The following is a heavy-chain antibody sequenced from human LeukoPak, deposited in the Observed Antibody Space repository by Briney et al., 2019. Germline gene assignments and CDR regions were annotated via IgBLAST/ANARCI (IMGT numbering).Heavy chain of an antibody. D-gene: IGHD6-13*01. CDR1: GGSISSSSYY. V-gene: IGHV4-39*01. CDR2: IYYSGST. Sequence: PSETLPLTCTVSGGSISSSSYYWGWIRQPPGKGLEWIGSIYYSGSTYYNPSLKSRVTISVDTSKNQFSLKLSSVTAADTAVYYCARQAAAAHMDVWGKGTTVTVSS. CDR3: ARQAAAAHMDV. J-gene: IGHJ6*03.